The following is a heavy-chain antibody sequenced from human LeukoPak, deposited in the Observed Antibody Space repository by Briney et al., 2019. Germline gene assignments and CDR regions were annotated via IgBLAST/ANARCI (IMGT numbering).Heavy chain of an antibody. CDR1: GFSFSNYG. CDR2: IKHDGREE. CDR3: SREFRP. Sequence: GGSLRLSCAASGFSFSNYGMSWVRQAPGKGLEWVASIKHDGREEHYVDSIKGRFTISRDNGKNSVYLQMNNLRVEDTAMYYCSREFRPWGQGTLVIVSS. V-gene: IGHV3-7*01. J-gene: IGHJ5*02.